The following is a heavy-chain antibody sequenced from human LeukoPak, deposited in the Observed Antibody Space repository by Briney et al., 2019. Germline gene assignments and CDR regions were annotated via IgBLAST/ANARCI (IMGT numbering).Heavy chain of an antibody. CDR3: AKGSIWFGELIT. Sequence: GGSLRLSCAASGFTFSSYGMHWVRQAPGKGLEWVAVIWYDGSNKYYADSVKGRFTISRDNSKNTLYLQMNSLRAEDTAVYYCAKGSIWFGELITWSQGTLVTGSS. V-gene: IGHV3-33*06. CDR1: GFTFSSYG. CDR2: IWYDGSNK. J-gene: IGHJ5*02. D-gene: IGHD3-10*01.